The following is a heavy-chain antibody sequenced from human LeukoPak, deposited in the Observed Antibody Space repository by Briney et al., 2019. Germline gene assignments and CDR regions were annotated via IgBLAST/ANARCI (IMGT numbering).Heavy chain of an antibody. D-gene: IGHD3-3*01. V-gene: IGHV3-23*01. CDR2: ISGSGGST. J-gene: IGHJ5*02. Sequence: GGSLRLSCAASGFTFSSYAMSWVRQAPGKGLEWVSAISGSGGSTYYADSVKGRFTISRDNSKNTLYLQMNSLRAEDTAVYYCAKAPKLRFLEWLQYNWFDPWGQGTLVTVSS. CDR1: GFTFSSYA. CDR3: AKAPKLRFLEWLQYNWFDP.